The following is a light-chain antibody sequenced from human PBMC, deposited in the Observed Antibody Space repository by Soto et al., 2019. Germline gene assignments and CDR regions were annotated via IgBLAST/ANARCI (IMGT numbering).Light chain of an antibody. J-gene: IGKJ5*01. CDR1: EEISTW. Sequence: IQMTPSPSSVSASVGDSVTITFRFSEEISTWLAWYQQQPGKAPKLLIYAAASLQSGVPSRFSGSGSGTDFTLTISSLQPEDFATYYCQHADSFPLITFGQGTRLEIK. CDR3: QHADSFPLIT. V-gene: IGKV1-12*01. CDR2: AAA.